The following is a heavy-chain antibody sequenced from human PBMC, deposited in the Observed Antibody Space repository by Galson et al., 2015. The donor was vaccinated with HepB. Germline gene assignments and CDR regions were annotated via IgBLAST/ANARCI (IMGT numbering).Heavy chain of an antibody. CDR3: ARTPDYGSGGYYNAWFDF. CDR1: GYTLTDYA. V-gene: IGHV7-4-1*02. Sequence: SVKVSCKASGYTLTDYAMNWVRQAPGQGLEWMGWINTNTGNPTYALGFTGRFVFSLGTSVSTAYLQISNLKAEDTAVYYCARTPDYGSGGYYNAWFDFWGQETLVTVSS. D-gene: IGHD3-10*01. J-gene: IGHJ5*01. CDR2: INTNTGNP.